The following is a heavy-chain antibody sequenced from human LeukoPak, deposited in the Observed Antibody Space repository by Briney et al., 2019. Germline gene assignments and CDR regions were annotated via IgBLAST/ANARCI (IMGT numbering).Heavy chain of an antibody. J-gene: IGHJ4*02. CDR2: IYYSGST. CDR3: ARGAKYQPLL. V-gene: IGHV4-39*07. CDR1: GGSISSSSYY. D-gene: IGHD2-2*01. Sequence: SETLSLTCTVSGGSISSSSYYWGWIRQPPGKGLEWIGSIYYSGSTYYNPSLKSRVTISVDTSKNQFSLKLSSVTAADTAVYYCARGAKYQPLLWGQGTLVTVSS.